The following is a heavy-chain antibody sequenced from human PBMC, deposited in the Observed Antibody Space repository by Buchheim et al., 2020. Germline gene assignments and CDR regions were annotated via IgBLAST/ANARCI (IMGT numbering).Heavy chain of an antibody. D-gene: IGHD3-22*01. CDR3: ARVAGETYYYDRSGCHIDY. J-gene: IGHJ4*02. Sequence: QVQLVESGGGVAQPGRSLRLSCAASGFTFSSYAMHWVRQAPGKGLEWVAVISYDGSNKYYADSVKGRFTISRDNSKNTLYLQMNSLRAEDTAVYYCARVAGETYYYDRSGCHIDYWGQGTL. CDR1: GFTFSSYA. V-gene: IGHV3-30-3*01. CDR2: ISYDGSNK.